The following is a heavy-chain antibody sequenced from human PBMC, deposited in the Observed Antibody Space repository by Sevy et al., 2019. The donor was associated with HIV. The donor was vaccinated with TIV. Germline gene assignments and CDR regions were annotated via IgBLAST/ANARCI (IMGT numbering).Heavy chain of an antibody. Sequence: ASVKVSCKASRYTFTSYGISWVRQAPGQGLEWMGWISAYNGNTNYAQKLQGRVTMTTDTSTSTAYMELRSLRSDDTAVYYCARDREHYGSGSPFRNWGQGTLVTVSS. CDR3: ARDREHYGSGSPFRN. V-gene: IGHV1-18*01. CDR2: ISAYNGNT. D-gene: IGHD3-10*01. CDR1: RYTFTSYG. J-gene: IGHJ4*02.